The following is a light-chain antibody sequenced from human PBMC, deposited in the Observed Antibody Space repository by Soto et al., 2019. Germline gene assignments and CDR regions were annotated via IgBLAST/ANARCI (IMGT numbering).Light chain of an antibody. CDR2: GAS. CDR3: QQYGSSPWT. V-gene: IGKV3-20*01. J-gene: IGKJ1*01. Sequence: DIVLTQSPGTLSLSPGERATLSCRASQSVSSSYLAWYQQKPGQAPRLLIYGASSRATGIPDRFSGSGSGTDVTLTISRLEPEDFAVYYCQQYGSSPWTFGQGTKVDIK. CDR1: QSVSSSY.